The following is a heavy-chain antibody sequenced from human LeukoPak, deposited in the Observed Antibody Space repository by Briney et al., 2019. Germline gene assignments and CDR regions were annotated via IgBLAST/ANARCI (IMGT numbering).Heavy chain of an antibody. CDR1: GGSISSGGYY. J-gene: IGHJ3*02. CDR3: ARDRVVGTSGFASDI. CDR2: IYYSGST. V-gene: IGHV4-31*03. Sequence: SQTLSLTCTVSGGSISSGGYYWSWIRQHPGKGLEWIGYIYYSGSTYYNPSLKSRVTISVDTSKNQFSLKLSSVTAADTAVYYCARDRVVGTSGFASDIWGQGTMVTVSS. D-gene: IGHD1-26*01.